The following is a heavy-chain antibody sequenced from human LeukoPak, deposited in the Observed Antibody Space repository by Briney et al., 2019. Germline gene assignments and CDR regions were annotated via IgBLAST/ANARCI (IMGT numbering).Heavy chain of an antibody. CDR2: IKQDGSEK. D-gene: IGHD2-8*01. V-gene: IGHV3-7*04. CDR3: ARAWQWAFDI. Sequence: GGSLVLSCASSGFTFSTSWMSWVRQPPGKGLEWVASIKQDGSEKYYVDSVRGRFTISRHNAKNSLSLQKNSLRAEDTAVYYCARAWQWAFDIWGQGSMLTVSS. CDR1: GFTFSTSW. J-gene: IGHJ3*02.